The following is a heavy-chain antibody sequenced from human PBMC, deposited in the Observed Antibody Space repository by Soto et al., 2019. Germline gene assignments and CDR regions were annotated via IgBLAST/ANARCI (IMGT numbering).Heavy chain of an antibody. CDR1: GFTFSSYA. V-gene: IGHV3-30-3*01. D-gene: IGHD5-18*01. CDR3: ARERVTLYGNFDY. CDR2: ISYDGSNK. J-gene: IGHJ4*02. Sequence: QVQLVESGGGVVQPGRSLRLSCAASGFTFSSYAMHWVRQAPGKGLEWVAVISYDGSNKYYADSVKGRFTISRDNSKNTLYLQMNSLRAEDTAVYYCARERVTLYGNFDYWGQGTLVTVAS.